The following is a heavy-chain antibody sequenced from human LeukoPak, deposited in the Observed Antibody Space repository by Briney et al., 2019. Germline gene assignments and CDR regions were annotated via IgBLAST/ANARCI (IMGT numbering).Heavy chain of an antibody. Sequence: GGSLRLSCAASGFTFDDYAMHWVRHAPGKGLEWVSGISWNSGSIGYADSVKGRFTISRDNAKNSLYLQMNSLRAEDTALYYCAKVTGVAAAGTSYYYYYMDVWGKGTTVTVSS. V-gene: IGHV3-9*01. CDR2: ISWNSGSI. CDR3: AKVTGVAAAGTSYYYYYMDV. J-gene: IGHJ6*03. CDR1: GFTFDDYA. D-gene: IGHD6-13*01.